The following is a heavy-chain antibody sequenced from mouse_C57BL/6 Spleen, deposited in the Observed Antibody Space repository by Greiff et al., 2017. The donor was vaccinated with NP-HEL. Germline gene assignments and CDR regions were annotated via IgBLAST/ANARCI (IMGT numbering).Heavy chain of an antibody. CDR2: IWSGGST. CDR1: GFSLTSYG. Sequence: VQLQESGPGLVQPSQSLSITCTVSGFSLTSYGVHWVRQSPGKGLEWLGVIWSGGSTDYNAAFISRLSISKDNSKSQVFFKMNSLQADDTAIYYCARGVDYDGAWFAYWGQGTLVTVSA. V-gene: IGHV2-2*01. D-gene: IGHD2-4*01. CDR3: ARGVDYDGAWFAY. J-gene: IGHJ3*01.